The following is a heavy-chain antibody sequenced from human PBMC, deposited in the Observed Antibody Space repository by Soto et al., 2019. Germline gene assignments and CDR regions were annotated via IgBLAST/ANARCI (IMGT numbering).Heavy chain of an antibody. CDR2: ISSSSTFI. V-gene: IGHV3-21*01. J-gene: IGHJ6*02. CDR1: GFTFNSYS. Sequence: GGSLRLSCAASGFTFNSYSMNWVRQAPGKGLEWVSSISSSSTFIYDADSVKGRFSISRDNAKNSLFLQMNSLRAEDTAVYFCARGRPTGYSYYGMDVWGQGTTVTVSS. D-gene: IGHD1-1*01. CDR3: ARGRPTGYSYYGMDV.